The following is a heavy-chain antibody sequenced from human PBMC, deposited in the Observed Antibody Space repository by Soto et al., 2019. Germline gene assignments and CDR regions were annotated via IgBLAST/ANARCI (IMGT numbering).Heavy chain of an antibody. CDR1: GGTFSSYA. D-gene: IGHD1-26*01. CDR2: IIPIFGTA. CDR3: ARWRGSYYPYYYYYGMDV. J-gene: IGHJ6*02. V-gene: IGHV1-69*13. Sequence: EASVQVSCKASGGTFSSYAISWVRQAPGQGLEWMGGIIPIFGTANYAQKFQGRVTITADESTRTAYMELSSLRSQDTAVYYCARWRGSYYPYYYYYGMDVWGQGTTVTVSS.